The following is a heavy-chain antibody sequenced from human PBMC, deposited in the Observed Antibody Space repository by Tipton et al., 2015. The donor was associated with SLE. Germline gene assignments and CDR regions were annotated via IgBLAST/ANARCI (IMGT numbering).Heavy chain of an antibody. J-gene: IGHJ3*02. CDR3: ARESPLAAGDAFDI. Sequence: SLRLSCAASGFTFSSYEMNWVRQAPGKGLEWVSSISSSSSYIYYADSVKGRFTISRDNAKNSLYLQMNSLRAEDTAVYYCARESPLAAGDAFDIWGQGTMVTVSS. CDR2: ISSSSSYI. V-gene: IGHV3-21*01. D-gene: IGHD6-25*01. CDR1: GFTFSSYE.